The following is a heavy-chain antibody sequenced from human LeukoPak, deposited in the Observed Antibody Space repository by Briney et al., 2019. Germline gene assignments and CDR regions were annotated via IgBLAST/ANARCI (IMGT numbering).Heavy chain of an antibody. CDR1: GGTFSSYA. CDR3: GRDGAGGYSNYYYGMDV. J-gene: IGHJ6*02. Sequence: GASVKVSCKASGGTFSSYAFSWVRQAPGQGIEWMGRVIPIFGIANYAQKFQGRVTITADKSTSTAYMELSSLRSEGTAGYYCGRDGAGGYSNYYYGMDVGGQGTTVTVSS. D-gene: IGHD4-11*01. CDR2: VIPIFGIA. V-gene: IGHV1-69*04.